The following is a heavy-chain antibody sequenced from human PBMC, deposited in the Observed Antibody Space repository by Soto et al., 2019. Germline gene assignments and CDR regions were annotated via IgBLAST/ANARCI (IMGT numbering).Heavy chain of an antibody. CDR3: ASQGGTGFPSDC. Sequence: QVQLVESGGGVVQPGRSLRLSCATSGFTFSSHGMHWVRQAPGEGLEWVAVIWYDGSDKYYAHSVKGRFSISRDNSKNTLFLQMNSLRTEDTAVYYCASQGGTGFPSDCWGQGTLVTVSS. CDR2: IWYDGSDK. J-gene: IGHJ4*02. CDR1: GFTFSSHG. V-gene: IGHV3-33*01. D-gene: IGHD3-10*01.